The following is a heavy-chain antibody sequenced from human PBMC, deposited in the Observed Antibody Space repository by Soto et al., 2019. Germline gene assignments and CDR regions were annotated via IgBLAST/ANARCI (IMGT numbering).Heavy chain of an antibody. CDR2: IYTSGST. J-gene: IGHJ6*02. CDR1: GGSISSYY. Sequence: QVQLQESGPGLVKPSETLSLTCTVSGGSISSYYWRWIRQPAGKGLEWIGRIYTSGSTNYNPSLKSRVTMSVETPKNQFSLKLSSVTAGDTAVYYCARAPDYSNYVGDYYYGMDVWGQGTTVTVSS. V-gene: IGHV4-4*07. CDR3: ARAPDYSNYVGDYYYGMDV. D-gene: IGHD4-4*01.